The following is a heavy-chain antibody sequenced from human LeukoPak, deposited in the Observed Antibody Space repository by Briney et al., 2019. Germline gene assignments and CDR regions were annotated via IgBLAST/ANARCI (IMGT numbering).Heavy chain of an antibody. Sequence: PSETLSLTCTVSGGSISSSSYYWGWIRQPRGKGLEWIGSIYYSGSTYYNPSLKSRVTISVDTSKNQFSLKLSSVTAADTAVYYCARREKVAGIDYWGQGTLVTVSS. CDR2: IYYSGST. J-gene: IGHJ4*02. CDR1: GGSISSSSYY. V-gene: IGHV4-39*01. D-gene: IGHD6-19*01. CDR3: ARREKVAGIDY.